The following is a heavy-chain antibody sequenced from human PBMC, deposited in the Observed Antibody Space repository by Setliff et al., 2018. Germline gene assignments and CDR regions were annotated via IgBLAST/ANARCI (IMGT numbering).Heavy chain of an antibody. J-gene: IGHJ6*03. D-gene: IGHD2-15*01. Sequence: LRLSCAASGFSFSDAWMNCVRQAPGKGLEWVGRIKRRGDGGTIDYAAPVKGRFTISREDSKDMLYLQMNSLKTEDTAVYFCARVYCKHSCLVESYMDVWGTGTTVTVSS. V-gene: IGHV3-15*01. CDR1: GFSFSDAW. CDR3: ARVYCKHSCLVESYMDV. CDR2: IKRRGDGGTI.